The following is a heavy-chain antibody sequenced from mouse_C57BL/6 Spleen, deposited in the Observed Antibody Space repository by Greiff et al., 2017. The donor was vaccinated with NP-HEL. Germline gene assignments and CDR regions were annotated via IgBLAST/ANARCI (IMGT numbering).Heavy chain of an antibody. D-gene: IGHD4-1*01. J-gene: IGHJ4*01. CDR2: ISNGGGST. CDR1: GFTFSDYY. CDR3: ARQNWDGENAMDY. V-gene: IGHV5-12*01. Sequence: DVMLVESGGGLVQPGGSLKLSCAASGFTFSDYYMYWVRQTPEKRLEWVAYISNGGGSTYYPDTVKGRFTISRDNAKNTLYLQMSRLKSEDTAMYYCARQNWDGENAMDYWGQGTSVTVSS.